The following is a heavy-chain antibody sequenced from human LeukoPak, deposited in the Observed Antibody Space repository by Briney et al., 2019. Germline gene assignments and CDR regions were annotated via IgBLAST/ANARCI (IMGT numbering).Heavy chain of an antibody. CDR3: AKDLRSSGWENWFDP. J-gene: IGHJ5*02. Sequence: GGSLRLSCAASGFTFSTYGISWVRQAPGKGLEWVSAISGSASGSAGNTYYADSVQGRFTISREHSKNTLDLQKNSPKAEETAVYCCAKDLRSSGWENWFDPWGQGTLVTVSS. V-gene: IGHV3-23*01. D-gene: IGHD6-19*01. CDR2: ISGSASGSAGNT. CDR1: GFTFSTYG.